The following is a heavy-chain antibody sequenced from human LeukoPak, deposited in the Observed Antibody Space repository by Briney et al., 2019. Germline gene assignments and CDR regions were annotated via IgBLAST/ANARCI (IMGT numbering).Heavy chain of an antibody. J-gene: IGHJ3*02. Sequence: PGGSLRLSCAASGFTFSSYWMSWVRQAPGKGLEWVANIKQDGSEKYYVDSVKGRSTISRDNAKNSLYLQMNSLRVEDTAVYYCARDDYGDYYAFDIWGQGTMVTVSS. V-gene: IGHV3-7*01. CDR2: IKQDGSEK. D-gene: IGHD4-17*01. CDR1: GFTFSSYW. CDR3: ARDDYGDYYAFDI.